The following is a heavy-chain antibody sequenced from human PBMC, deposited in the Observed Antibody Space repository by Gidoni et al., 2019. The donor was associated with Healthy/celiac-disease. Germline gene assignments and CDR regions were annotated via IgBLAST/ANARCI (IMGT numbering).Heavy chain of an antibody. CDR2: IYYSGST. D-gene: IGHD6-13*01. CDR3: ARDGVEAAAPNKGFNYWYFDL. J-gene: IGHJ2*01. Sequence: QVQLQESGPGLVKPSQTLSLTCTVSGGSISSGGYYWSWIRQHPGKGLEWIGYIYYSGSTYYNPSLKSRVTISVDTSKNQFSLKLSSVTAADTAVYYCARDGVEAAAPNKGFNYWYFDLWGRGTLVTVSS. V-gene: IGHV4-31*03. CDR1: GGSISSGGYY.